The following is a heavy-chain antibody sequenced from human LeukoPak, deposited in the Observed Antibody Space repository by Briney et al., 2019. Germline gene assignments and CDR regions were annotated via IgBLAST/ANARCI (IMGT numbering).Heavy chain of an antibody. CDR2: IRGYNGQT. CDR1: GFNFGNND. J-gene: IGHJ4*02. CDR3: AKNITMMVF. V-gene: IGHV3-23*01. Sequence: PGGSLRLSCAASGFNFGNNDMNWVRQTPGKGLEWVSGIRGYNGQTYYADSVKGRFTISRDKSVDTVYLQMNGLKTEDTAVYYCAKNITMMVFWGQGTLVTVSP. D-gene: IGHD3-22*01.